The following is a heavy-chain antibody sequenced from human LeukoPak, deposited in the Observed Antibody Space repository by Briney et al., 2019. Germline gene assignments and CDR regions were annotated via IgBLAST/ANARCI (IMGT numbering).Heavy chain of an antibody. D-gene: IGHD5-12*01. CDR3: ATNSGYDPSLDY. Sequence: SETLSLTCTVSGGSISSGDYYWSRIRQPPGKGLEWIGYIYYSGSTYYNPSLKSRVTISVDTSKNQFSLKLSSVTAADTAVYYCATNSGYDPSLDYWGQGTLVTVSS. V-gene: IGHV4-30-4*01. CDR2: IYYSGST. CDR1: GGSISSGDYY. J-gene: IGHJ4*02.